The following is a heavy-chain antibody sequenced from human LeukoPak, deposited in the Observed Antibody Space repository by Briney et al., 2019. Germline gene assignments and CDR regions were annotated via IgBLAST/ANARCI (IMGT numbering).Heavy chain of an antibody. CDR2: ISAYNGNT. Sequence: EASVKVSCKVSGYTLTELSMHWVRQAPGQGLEWMGWISAYNGNTNYAQKLQGRVTMTTDTSTSTAYMELRSLRSDDTAVYYCARAGITMIVVSSYGMDVWGQGTTVTVSS. CDR3: ARAGITMIVVSSYGMDV. CDR1: GYTLTELS. J-gene: IGHJ6*02. V-gene: IGHV1-18*01. D-gene: IGHD3-22*01.